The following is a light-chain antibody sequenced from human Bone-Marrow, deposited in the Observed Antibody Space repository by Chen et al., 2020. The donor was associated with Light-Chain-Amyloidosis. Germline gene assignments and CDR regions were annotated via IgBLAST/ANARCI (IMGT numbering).Light chain of an antibody. CDR2: LGS. V-gene: IGKV2-28*01. Sequence: DIVMTQSPLSLPVTPGEPASISCRSSQSLLQSNGYKYLDWYLQKPGQSPQLLIYLGSNRASGVPDRFSGSGSGTDFTLKISRVEAEDVGVYYCMHALQAPWTFGQGTKVEIK. CDR1: QSLLQSNGYKY. CDR3: MHALQAPWT. J-gene: IGKJ1*01.